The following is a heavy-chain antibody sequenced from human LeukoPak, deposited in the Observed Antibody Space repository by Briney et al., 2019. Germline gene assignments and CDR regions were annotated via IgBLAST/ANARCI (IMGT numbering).Heavy chain of an antibody. J-gene: IGHJ3*02. CDR1: GYTLTELS. CDR3: ARDQPHCSGGSCYPGGAFDI. D-gene: IGHD2-15*01. V-gene: IGHV1-24*01. CDR2: FDPEDGET. Sequence: ASVKVSCKVSGYTLTELSMHWVRQAPGKGLEWMGGFDPEDGETIYAQKFQGRVTMTRDTSTSTVYMELSSLRSEDTAVYYCARDQPHCSGGSCYPGGAFDIWGQGTMVTVSS.